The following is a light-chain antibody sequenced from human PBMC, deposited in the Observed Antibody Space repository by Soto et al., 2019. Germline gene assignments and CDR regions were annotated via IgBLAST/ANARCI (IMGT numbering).Light chain of an antibody. CDR1: QSINKW. V-gene: IGKV1-5*03. Sequence: QSPSTLSASVGDRVTISCRASQSINKWLAWYQHKPGKAPNLLIYEVSTLHSGVPSRFSGSGSGTEFTLTISSLRPDDFATYYCQHYSGDRATFGQGTKVDSK. J-gene: IGKJ1*01. CDR3: QHYSGDRAT. CDR2: EVS.